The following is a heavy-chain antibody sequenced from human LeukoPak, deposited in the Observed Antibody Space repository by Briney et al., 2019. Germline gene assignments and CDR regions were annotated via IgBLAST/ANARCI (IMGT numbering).Heavy chain of an antibody. CDR2: ISPDGCSA. CDR1: GFIFSSYW. D-gene: IGHD2-15*01. CDR3: ARVSFCPRCHFDY. Sequence: GGCVRLSCAASGFIFSSYWMHWVRQAPGKGLVGVARISPDGCSALSAEYVRGGFTISRHNAHNTLYLQLNSLRAEDTAVYYCARVSFCPRCHFDYWGQGTLVTVSS. V-gene: IGHV3-74*03. J-gene: IGHJ4*02.